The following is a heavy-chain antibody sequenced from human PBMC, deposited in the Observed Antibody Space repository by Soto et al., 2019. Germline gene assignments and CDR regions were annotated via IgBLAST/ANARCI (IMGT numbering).Heavy chain of an antibody. V-gene: IGHV3-7*05. D-gene: IGHD6-19*01. Sequence: EVQLVESGGGLVQPGGSLRLSCAASGFTFSPYWMSWVRQAPGKGLEWVAIIQDDGGDEHYLEAVRGRFTISIDNANKSLYLAMDSLRVEDTAVYYCAGGSGWISDSWGQGTLVTVSS. CDR3: AGGSGWISDS. CDR2: IQDDGGDE. CDR1: GFTFSPYW. J-gene: IGHJ4*02.